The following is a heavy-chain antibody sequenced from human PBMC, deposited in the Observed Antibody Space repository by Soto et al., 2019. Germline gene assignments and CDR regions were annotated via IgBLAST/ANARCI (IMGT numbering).Heavy chain of an antibody. CDR3: AKNLRWYDEDIFDI. CDR1: GFTFSNYG. Sequence: QVQLVESGGGVVQPGRSLRLSCAASGFTFSNYGMHWVRQAPGKGLEWVAVISYDGSNKYYADSGKGRFTISRDNSKNTLYLQMSSLRAEDTAVCYCAKNLRWYDEDIFDIWGHGTMVTVSS. D-gene: IGHD4-17*01. CDR2: ISYDGSNK. V-gene: IGHV3-30*18. J-gene: IGHJ3*02.